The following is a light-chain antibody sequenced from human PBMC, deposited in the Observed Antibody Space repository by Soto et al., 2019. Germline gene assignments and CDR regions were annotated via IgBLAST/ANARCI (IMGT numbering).Light chain of an antibody. J-gene: IGLJ2*01. CDR3: SSYAGSNNVV. V-gene: IGLV2-8*01. CDR1: SSDVGGYDY. CDR2: EVS. Sequence: QSALPQPPSTSGSPGQSVAISCTGTSSDVGGYDYVSWYQQHPGKAPKLMIYEVSKRPSGVPDRFSGSKSGITASLTVSGLQAEDEADYYCSSYAGSNNVVFGGGTKLTVL.